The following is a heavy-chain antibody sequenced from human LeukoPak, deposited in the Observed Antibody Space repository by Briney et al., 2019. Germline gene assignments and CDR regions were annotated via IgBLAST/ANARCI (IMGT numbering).Heavy chain of an antibody. CDR1: GFSVNTNY. J-gene: IGHJ4*02. V-gene: IGHV3-23*01. CDR3: AKDRRFLEWLLFDY. Sequence: PGGSLRLSCAASGFSVNTNYMTWVRQAPGKGLEWVSAISGSGGSTYYADSVKGRFTISRDNSKNTLYLQMNSLRAEDTAVYYCAKDRRFLEWLLFDYWGQGTLVTVSS. D-gene: IGHD3-3*01. CDR2: ISGSGGST.